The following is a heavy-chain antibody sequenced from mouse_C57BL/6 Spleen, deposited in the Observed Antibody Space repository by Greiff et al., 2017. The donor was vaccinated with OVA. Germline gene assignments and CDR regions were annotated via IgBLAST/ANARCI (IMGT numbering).Heavy chain of an antibody. V-gene: IGHV5-17*01. CDR2: ISSGSSTN. CDR1: GFTFSDYG. J-gene: IGHJ4*01. Sequence: DVKLVESGGGLVKPGGSLKLSCAASGFTFSDYGMHWVRQAPEKGLEWVAYISSGSSTNYYADTVKGRFTISRDNAKNTLFLQMTSLRSEDTAMYYCARPSNYYAMDYWGQGTSVTVSS. CDR3: ARPSNYYAMDY. D-gene: IGHD2-5*01.